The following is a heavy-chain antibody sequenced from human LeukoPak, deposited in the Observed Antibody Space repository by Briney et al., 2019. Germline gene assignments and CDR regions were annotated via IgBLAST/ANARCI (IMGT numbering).Heavy chain of an antibody. CDR1: GFTFSSYA. Sequence: GGPLRLSWEGSGFTFSSYARHGVRQAPGKGLEWVAVIWYDGSNKYYADSVKGRFTISRDNSKNTLYLQMNSLRAEDTAVYYCARDSYAFDIWGQGTMVTASS. CDR2: IWYDGSNK. CDR3: ARDSYAFDI. J-gene: IGHJ3*02. V-gene: IGHV3-33*01.